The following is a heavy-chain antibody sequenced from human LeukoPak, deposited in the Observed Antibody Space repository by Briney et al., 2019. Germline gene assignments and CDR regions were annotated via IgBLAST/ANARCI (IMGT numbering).Heavy chain of an antibody. CDR1: GFTFSDYV. V-gene: IGHV3-30*18. CDR3: AKDYYGSETSSCGMDV. Sequence: GGSLRLSCAPSGFTFSDYVIHWVRQAPGKGLEWVSMISNDGSREYYADSVKGRFTISRDNSKNTLYLQMNSLETEDTAAYYCAKDYYGSETSSCGMDVWGQGTTVTVSS. CDR2: ISNDGSRE. D-gene: IGHD3-10*01. J-gene: IGHJ6*02.